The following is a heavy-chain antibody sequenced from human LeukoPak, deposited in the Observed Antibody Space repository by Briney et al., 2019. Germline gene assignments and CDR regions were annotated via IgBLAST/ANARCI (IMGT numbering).Heavy chain of an antibody. Sequence: SETLSLTCAVYGGSFSGYYWSWIRQPPGKGLEWIGEINHSGTTNYNPSLKSRVTMSVDTSKNQFSLKLTSVTAADTAVYYCARGLTYYDILTGYPFNWFDPWGQGTLVTVSS. J-gene: IGHJ5*02. CDR3: ARGLTYYDILTGYPFNWFDP. V-gene: IGHV4-34*01. CDR2: INHSGTT. D-gene: IGHD3-9*01. CDR1: GGSFSGYY.